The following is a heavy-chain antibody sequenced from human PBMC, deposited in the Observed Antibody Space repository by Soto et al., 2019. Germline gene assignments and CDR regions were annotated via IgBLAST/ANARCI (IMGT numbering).Heavy chain of an antibody. CDR2: XMPTXGAG. J-gene: IGHJ6*02. CDR1: GGAFRNFA. CDR3: XXXRGFYEAMDA. D-gene: IGHD3-22*01. V-gene: IGHV1-69*01. Sequence: QVQLVQSGAEVKKPGSSVKVSCTASGGAFRNFAVSWVRQAPGQGLEWXXXXMPTXGAGVYAQKFXGRLTXXXXXXXXXXXXXXXXXXXXXXXXXXXXXXRGFYEAMDAWGQGTTLTVSS.